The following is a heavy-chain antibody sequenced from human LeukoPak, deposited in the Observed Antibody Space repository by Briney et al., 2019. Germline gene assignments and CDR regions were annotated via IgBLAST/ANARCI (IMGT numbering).Heavy chain of an antibody. CDR3: AKHRGSGVAGTGGVES. CDR2: ITGSESIT. J-gene: IGHJ4*02. Sequence: GGSLSLSCAASGFTFGSYAMTWVRQAPGKGLEWVSVITGSESITYYADSVRGRFTISRDNPKNTLYLKMHSLRADDTAVYYCAKHRGSGVAGTGGVESWGQGTLVTVSS. V-gene: IGHV3-23*01. D-gene: IGHD6-19*01. CDR1: GFTFGSYA.